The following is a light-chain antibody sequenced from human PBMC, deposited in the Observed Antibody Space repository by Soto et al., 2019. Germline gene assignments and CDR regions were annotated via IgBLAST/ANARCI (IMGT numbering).Light chain of an antibody. V-gene: IGKV3-15*01. CDR2: ASS. J-gene: IGKJ1*01. CDR1: QSINNN. CDR3: QQYNDYSAWT. Sequence: EIVLTQSPGTLSVSPGERVTLSCRASQSINNNLAWYQQKPGQAPRLVIYASSIRASDFPARFSGSGSGTEFTLTISSLRPDDFATCYCQQYNDYSAWTFGQGTKVDIK.